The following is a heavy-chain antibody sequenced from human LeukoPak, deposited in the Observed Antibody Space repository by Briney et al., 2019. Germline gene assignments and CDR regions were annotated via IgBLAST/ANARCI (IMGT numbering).Heavy chain of an antibody. V-gene: IGHV3-23*01. CDR2: ISGSGGST. Sequence: GGSLRLSCAASGFTFSSYAMSWVRQAPGKGLEWVSAISGSGGSTYYADCVKGRFTISRDNSKNTLYLQMNSLRAEDTAVYYCAKDRKVSGLLWFGELLLDYWGQGTLVTVSS. CDR3: AKDRKVSGLLWFGELLLDY. D-gene: IGHD3-10*01. CDR1: GFTFSSYA. J-gene: IGHJ4*02.